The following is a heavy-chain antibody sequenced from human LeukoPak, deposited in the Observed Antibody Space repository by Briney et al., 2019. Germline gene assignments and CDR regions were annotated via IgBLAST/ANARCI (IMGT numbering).Heavy chain of an antibody. J-gene: IGHJ6*02. CDR1: GGSISSYY. CDR2: IYYSGST. V-gene: IGHV4-59*01. CDR3: ASSRYNWNYAYYYGMDV. Sequence: PSETLSLTCTVSGGSISSYYWSWIRQPPGKGLEWIGYIYYSGSTNYNPSLKSRVTISVDTSKNQFSLKLSSVTAADTAVYYCASSRYNWNYAYYYGMDVWGQGTTVTASS. D-gene: IGHD1-7*01.